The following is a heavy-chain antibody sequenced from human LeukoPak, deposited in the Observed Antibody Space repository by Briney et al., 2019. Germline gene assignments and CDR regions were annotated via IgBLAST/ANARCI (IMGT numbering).Heavy chain of an antibody. CDR3: ARVGYCSSTSCLRRNMDV. D-gene: IGHD2-2*01. CDR2: ISSSGSTI. J-gene: IGHJ6*03. Sequence: GGSLRLSCAASGFTFSDYYMSWIRQAPGKGLEWVSYISSSGSTIYYADSVKGRFTISRDNAKNSLYLQMNSLRAEDTAVYYCARVGYCSSTSCLRRNMDVWGKGTTVTISS. CDR1: GFTFSDYY. V-gene: IGHV3-11*04.